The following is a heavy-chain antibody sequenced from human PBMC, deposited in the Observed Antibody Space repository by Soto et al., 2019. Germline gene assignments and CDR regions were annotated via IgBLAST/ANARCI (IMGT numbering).Heavy chain of an antibody. CDR3: AKDHQTYNWDYLFDS. J-gene: IGHJ4*02. CDR2: ISNDGNNK. CDR1: GFTFSIND. Sequence: QVQLVESGEGVVQPGRSLRLSCAASGFTFSINDMHWVRQAPGRGLEWVAVISNDGNNKYYADSVKGRFTLSRDNSKNMVYLQMDSLRVEDTAVYYCAKDHQTYNWDYLFDSWGPGTLVTVSS. D-gene: IGHD1-7*01. V-gene: IGHV3-30*18.